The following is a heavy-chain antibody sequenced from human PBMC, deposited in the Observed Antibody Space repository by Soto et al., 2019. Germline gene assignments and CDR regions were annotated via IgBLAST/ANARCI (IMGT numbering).Heavy chain of an antibody. D-gene: IGHD3-10*01. CDR2: VDYNGTS. Sequence: QVHLQASGPGLVKPSETLSLTCTVSGGSLSSYSWSWIRQSPGGGLEWIGNVDYNGTSNHNPSLKSRVTMSARTSRKQFSLKLTSVTAADTSVYFCARDRGGEGWDFELWGRGTLITVSS. J-gene: IGHJ2*01. V-gene: IGHV4-59*01. CDR3: ARDRGGEGWDFEL. CDR1: GGSLSSYS.